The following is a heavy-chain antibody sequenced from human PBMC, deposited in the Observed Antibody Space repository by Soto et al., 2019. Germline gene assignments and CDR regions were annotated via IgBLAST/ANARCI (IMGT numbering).Heavy chain of an antibody. V-gene: IGHV4-59*01. CDR1: GCSISSYY. J-gene: IGHJ6*02. CDR2: IYYSGST. Sequence: SEXLSLTCTVSGCSISSYYWSWIRQPPGKGLELIGYIYYSGSTKYNPSLKSRVTISVDTSKNQFSLKLSSVTAADTAAYYCARDTIAATPADYYGMDVWGQGTTVTVSS. D-gene: IGHD6-13*01. CDR3: ARDTIAATPADYYGMDV.